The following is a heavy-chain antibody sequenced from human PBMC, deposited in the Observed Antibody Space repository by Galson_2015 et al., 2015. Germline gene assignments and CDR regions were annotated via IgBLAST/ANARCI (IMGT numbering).Heavy chain of an antibody. CDR2: IWDDGSNI. D-gene: IGHD2-21*02. CDR1: GFTFSSYG. Sequence: SLRLSCAASGFTFSSYGMHWVRQAPGKGLEWVAVIWDDGSNIYYADSVKGRFTISRDNSKNTLYLQMNSLRAEDTAVYYCARSVIVVVTAIPYYYYGMDVCGQGTTITVSS. V-gene: IGHV3-33*01. J-gene: IGHJ6*02. CDR3: ARSVIVVVTAIPYYYYGMDV.